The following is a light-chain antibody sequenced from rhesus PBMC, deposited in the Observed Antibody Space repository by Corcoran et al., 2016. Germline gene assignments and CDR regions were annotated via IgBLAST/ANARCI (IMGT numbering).Light chain of an antibody. CDR2: MVS. CDR3: MQGIQLPLT. J-gene: IGKJ4*01. V-gene: IGKV2-82*01. Sequence: DIVMTQTPLSLPVTPGEPASISCRSSQSLLHSGGKTYLYWYLQKPGQSPQLLIHMVSNRASGFPYSFCGSWSCTDFILKISRVEAADVGVYYCMQGIQLPLTFGGGTKVEIK. CDR1: QSLLHSGGKTY.